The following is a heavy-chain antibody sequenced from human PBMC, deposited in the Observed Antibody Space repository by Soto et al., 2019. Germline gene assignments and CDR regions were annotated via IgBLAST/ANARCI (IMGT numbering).Heavy chain of an antibody. Sequence: GWSLRLSCAASGFTFSSYAMHLVRQAPGKGLEWVAVISYDGSNKYYADSVKGRFTISRDNSKNTLYLQMNSLRAEDTAVYYCARDRWGEMATITAYWGEGTLVTVSS. CDR1: GFTFSSYA. CDR3: ARDRWGEMATITAY. D-gene: IGHD5-12*01. CDR2: ISYDGSNK. V-gene: IGHV3-30-3*01. J-gene: IGHJ4*02.